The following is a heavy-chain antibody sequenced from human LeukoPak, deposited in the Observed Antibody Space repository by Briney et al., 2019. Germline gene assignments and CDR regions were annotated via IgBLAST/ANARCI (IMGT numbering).Heavy chain of an antibody. CDR1: GFTFDDYG. J-gene: IGHJ3*01. Sequence: GGSLRLSCVVSGFTFDDYGMSWVRQAPGKGLEWVSGINWNGGSTGYADSVKGRFTISRDNAKNSLYLQMNSLRAEDRAVYYCARDRVGVAGLYWGQGTMVTVSS. CDR3: ARDRVGVAGLY. V-gene: IGHV3-20*04. CDR2: INWNGGST. D-gene: IGHD6-13*01.